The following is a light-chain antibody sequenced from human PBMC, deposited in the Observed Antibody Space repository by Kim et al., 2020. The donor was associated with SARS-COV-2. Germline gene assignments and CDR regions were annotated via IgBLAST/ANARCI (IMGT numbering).Light chain of an antibody. CDR3: QQRSSWPLT. V-gene: IGKV3-11*01. CDR2: DAS. Sequence: ETVLTQSPATLSLSPGERATLSCRASQSVSSYLAWYQQKPGQAPRLLIYDASNRATGIPARFSGSGSGTDFTLTISSLEPEDFAVYYCQQRSSWPLTFGGGIKVDIK. CDR1: QSVSSY. J-gene: IGKJ4*01.